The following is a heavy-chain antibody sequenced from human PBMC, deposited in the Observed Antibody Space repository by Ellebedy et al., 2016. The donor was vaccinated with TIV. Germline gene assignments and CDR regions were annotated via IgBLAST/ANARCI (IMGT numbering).Heavy chain of an antibody. CDR2: INQGGSET. J-gene: IGHJ4*02. V-gene: IGHV3-7*01. D-gene: IGHD5-12*01. CDR1: GFTFSRFW. CDR3: ASAARGSGAYESF. Sequence: PGGSLRLPCAAPGFTFSRFWMAWVRQAPGKGLEWVATINQGGSETYYVDSVKGRFTISRDNSKNSLYLQMNSLRADDTALYYCASAARGSGAYESFWGQGTLVTVSS.